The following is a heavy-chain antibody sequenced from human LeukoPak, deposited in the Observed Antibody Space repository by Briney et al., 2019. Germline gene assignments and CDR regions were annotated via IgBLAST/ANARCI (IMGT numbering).Heavy chain of an antibody. J-gene: IGHJ3*02. Sequence: SQTLSLTCAISGDSVSSNSAAWNWIRQSPSRGLEWLGRTYYRSKWYNDYAVSVKRRITINPDTSKNQYSLQLNSVTPEDTAVYYCARDKGWFGEFSHDAFDIWGRGTLVTVSS. CDR1: GDSVSSNSAA. CDR2: TYYRSKWYN. D-gene: IGHD3-10*01. CDR3: ARDKGWFGEFSHDAFDI. V-gene: IGHV6-1*01.